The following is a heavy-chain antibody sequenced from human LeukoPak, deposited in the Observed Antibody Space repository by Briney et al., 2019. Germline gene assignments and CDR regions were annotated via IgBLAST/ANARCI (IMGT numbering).Heavy chain of an antibody. J-gene: IGHJ2*01. CDR1: GFTFGTYG. CDR2: ITGSSTWT. V-gene: IGHV3-23*01. CDR3: AREMVSLGTGYFDL. D-gene: IGHD7-27*01. Sequence: GGSLRLSCEASGFTFGTYGMTWVRQAPGKGLEWVSGITGSSTWTYYADSVRGRFTISRDNSKNTLHLQMNNLTADDTAIYYCAREMVSLGTGYFDLWGRGTLVTVSS.